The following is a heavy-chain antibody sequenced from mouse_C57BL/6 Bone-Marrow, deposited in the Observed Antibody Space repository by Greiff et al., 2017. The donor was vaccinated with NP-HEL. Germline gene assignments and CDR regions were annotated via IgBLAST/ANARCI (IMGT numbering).Heavy chain of an antibody. D-gene: IGHD2-13*01. V-gene: IGHV5-12*01. CDR2: ISNGGGST. J-gene: IGHJ4*01. CDR3: ARDGEYVRAMDY. Sequence: EVKLVESGGGLVQPGGSLKLSCAASGFTFSDYYMYWVRQTPEKRLEWVAYISNGGGSTYYPDTVKGRFTISRDNAKNTLYLQMGRLKSEDTAMDYCARDGEYVRAMDYWGQGTSVTVFS. CDR1: GFTFSDYY.